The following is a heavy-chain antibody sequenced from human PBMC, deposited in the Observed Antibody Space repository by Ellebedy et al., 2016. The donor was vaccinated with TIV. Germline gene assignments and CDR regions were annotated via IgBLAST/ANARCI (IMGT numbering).Heavy chain of an antibody. D-gene: IGHD4-17*01. CDR1: DFTVSRND. V-gene: IGHV3-53*01. CDR2: IYTTGAT. J-gene: IGHJ4*02. Sequence: GASLRLSXAASDFTVSRNDMIWVRQAPGKGLEWVSLIYTTGATYYADSVKGRFTISRDNAKNTLYLQMNSLRAEDTAVYYCARDLGDYYFDYWGQGTLVTVSS. CDR3: ARDLGDYYFDY.